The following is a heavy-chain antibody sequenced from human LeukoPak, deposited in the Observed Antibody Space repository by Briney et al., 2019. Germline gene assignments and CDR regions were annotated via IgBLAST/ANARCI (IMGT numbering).Heavy chain of an antibody. V-gene: IGHV3-30*03. D-gene: IGHD6-6*01. CDR3: AYSSSSGGVVY. Sequence: GGSLRLSCAASGFTVSSNYMSWVRQAPGKGLEWVAAISYDGSNEYYLDSVKGRFTVSRDNSKNTLNLQMNSLRAEDTAVYYCAYSSSSGGVVYWGQGTLVTVSS. CDR2: ISYDGSNE. CDR1: GFTVSSNY. J-gene: IGHJ4*02.